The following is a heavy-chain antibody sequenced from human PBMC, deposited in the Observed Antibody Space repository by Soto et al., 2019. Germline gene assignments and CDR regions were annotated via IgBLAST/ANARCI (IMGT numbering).Heavy chain of an antibody. J-gene: IGHJ4*02. CDR2: IYYSGST. Sequence: SETLSLTCTVSGASISSYYWSWIRQPPGKGLEWIGYIYYSGSTNYNPSLKSRVTISVDTSKNQFSLKLSSVTAADTAVYYCARSDIVVVPAAMAYFDYWGQGTLVTVS. D-gene: IGHD2-2*01. V-gene: IGHV4-59*01. CDR1: GASISSYY. CDR3: ARSDIVVVPAAMAYFDY.